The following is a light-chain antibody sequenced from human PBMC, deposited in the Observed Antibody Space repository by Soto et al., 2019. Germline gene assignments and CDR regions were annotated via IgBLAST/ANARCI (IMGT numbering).Light chain of an antibody. CDR2: EVS. CDR1: SSDVGAYKY. V-gene: IGLV2-14*01. CDR3: SSYTSSTTLV. J-gene: IGLJ2*01. Sequence: QSVLTQPASVSESPGQSITIPCTGTSSDVGAYKYVSWYQQYPGKAPKLIIYEVSNRPSGVSNRFSGSKSGNTASLTISGLQAEDEAYYYCSSYTSSTTLVFGGGTKLTVL.